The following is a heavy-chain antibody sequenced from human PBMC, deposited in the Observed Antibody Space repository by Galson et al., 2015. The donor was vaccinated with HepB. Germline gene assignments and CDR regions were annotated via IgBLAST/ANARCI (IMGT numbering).Heavy chain of an antibody. V-gene: IGHV4-39*01. CDR2: IYYSGST. CDR1: GGSISSSSYY. D-gene: IGHD1-26*01. Sequence: ETLSLTCTVSGGSISSSSYYWGWIRQPPGKGLEWIGSIYYSGSTYYNPSLKSRVTISVDTSKNQFSLKLSSVTAADTAVYYCARHSVGSSGSYYYYYYYYMDVWGKGTTVTVSS. CDR3: ARHSVGSSGSYYYYYYYYMDV. J-gene: IGHJ6*03.